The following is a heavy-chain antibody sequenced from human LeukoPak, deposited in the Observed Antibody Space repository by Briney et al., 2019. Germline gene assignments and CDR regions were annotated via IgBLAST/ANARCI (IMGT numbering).Heavy chain of an antibody. J-gene: IGHJ6*03. CDR1: GFTFSSYG. Sequence: PGGSLRLSCAASGFTFSSYGMHWVRQAPGKGLEWVAVISYDGSNKYYADSVKGRFTISRDNSKNTLYLQMNSLRAEDTAVYYCAKEAPRRARYYYYMDVWGKGTTVTVSS. CDR2: ISYDGSNK. V-gene: IGHV3-30*18. CDR3: AKEAPRRARYYYYMDV.